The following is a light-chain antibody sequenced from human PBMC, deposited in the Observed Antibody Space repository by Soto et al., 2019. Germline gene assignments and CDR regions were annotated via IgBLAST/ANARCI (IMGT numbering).Light chain of an antibody. CDR2: YAS. CDR3: QQYYTWPVT. V-gene: IGKV3-15*01. Sequence: IVMTQSPATLSVSPGERVTISCRASQSVTNTLAWYQYKPGQAPRLLSSYASRGATGIPSRFSGSGSGTDFTLTINSLQSEDFAVYYCQQYYTWPVTFGGGTKVEIK. J-gene: IGKJ4*01. CDR1: QSVTNT.